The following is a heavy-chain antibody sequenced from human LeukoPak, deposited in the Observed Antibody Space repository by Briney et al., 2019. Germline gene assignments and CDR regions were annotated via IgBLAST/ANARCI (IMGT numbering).Heavy chain of an antibody. D-gene: IGHD6-6*01. J-gene: IGHJ4*02. CDR2: XYYSGST. CDR1: GGSISSXX. Sequence: LTCAVSGGSISSXXXSWIXQPPGKXVEXMXXXYYSGSTKYNPSLKSGGTISPETTKNKFSLKLSSVTAADPAVYYCARQADDSSSSLVYFDYWGQGTLVTVSS. V-gene: IGHV4-59*08. CDR3: ARQADDSSSSLVYFDY.